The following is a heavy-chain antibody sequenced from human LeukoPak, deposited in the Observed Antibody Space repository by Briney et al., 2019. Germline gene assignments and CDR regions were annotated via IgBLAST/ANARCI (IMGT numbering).Heavy chain of an antibody. D-gene: IGHD2-21*02. CDR1: GGSISSYY. V-gene: IGHV4-59*01. CDR3: ARETYCGADCYYGFDY. Sequence: ETLSLTCTVSGGSISSYYWSWIRQPPGKGLEWIGYIYDSGSTSYNPSLKSRFTISVDTSKNQFSLKLSSVTAADTAVYYCARETYCGADCYYGFDYWGQGILVTVSS. J-gene: IGHJ4*02. CDR2: IYDSGST.